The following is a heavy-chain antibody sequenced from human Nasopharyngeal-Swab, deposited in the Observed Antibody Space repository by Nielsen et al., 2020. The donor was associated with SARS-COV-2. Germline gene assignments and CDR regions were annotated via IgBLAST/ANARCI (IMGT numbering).Heavy chain of an antibody. J-gene: IGHJ5*02. Sequence: GGSLRLSCAASGFTFDDYAMHWVRQAPWKGLEWVSGISWNSGSIGYADSVKGRFTISRDNAKNSLYLQMNSLRAEDTALYYCAKDTSSSWYVGWFDPWGQGTLVTASS. V-gene: IGHV3-9*01. D-gene: IGHD6-13*01. CDR3: AKDTSSSWYVGWFDP. CDR1: GFTFDDYA. CDR2: ISWNSGSI.